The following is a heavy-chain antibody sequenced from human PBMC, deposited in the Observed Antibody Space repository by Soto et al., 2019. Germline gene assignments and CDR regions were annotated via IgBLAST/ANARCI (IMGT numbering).Heavy chain of an antibody. V-gene: IGHV3-30*18. D-gene: IGHD4-17*01. CDR3: AKDLQSYGDYDYYCYGMNV. CDR2: ISYDGTNK. CDR1: GFTFSTYG. J-gene: IGHJ6*02. Sequence: QVQLVESGGGEVQPGRSLTISCAASGFTFSTYGMHWVRQTPGKGLEWVAVISYDGTNKFYSDSVKGRFTISRDNFKNPLTLQINSLRADYTAVYSCAKDLQSYGDYDYYCYGMNVWGLWTRVTVSS.